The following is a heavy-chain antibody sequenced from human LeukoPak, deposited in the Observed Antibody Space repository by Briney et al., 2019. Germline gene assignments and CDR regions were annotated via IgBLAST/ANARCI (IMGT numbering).Heavy chain of an antibody. V-gene: IGHV3-48*04. CDR2: ITSSSTV. D-gene: IGHD2-15*01. CDR3: ARDYCSGPKCYFIDY. CDR1: GFTFSNYS. Sequence: GGSLRLSCAASGFTFSNYSMTWVRQAPGKGLEWVSYITSSSTVYYAGSVKGRFTISRDNAKNSLFLQMNSLRAEDTAVYYCARDYCSGPKCYFIDYWGQGALVTVSS. J-gene: IGHJ4*02.